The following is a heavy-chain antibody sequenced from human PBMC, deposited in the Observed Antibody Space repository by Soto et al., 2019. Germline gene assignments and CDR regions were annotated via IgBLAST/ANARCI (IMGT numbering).Heavy chain of an antibody. CDR2: VSHDGRNT. CDR1: GFTFSDYA. Sequence: VQLVESGGGVVQPGRSLRLSCAASGFTFSDYAMHWVRQAPGKGLEWVAVVSHDGRNTHYADSVKGRFTISRDSSKNTVLLKMTSLSAEDTAVYYCAKGGRQWLVTSDFNYWGQGALVTVSS. J-gene: IGHJ4*02. D-gene: IGHD6-19*01. CDR3: AKGGRQWLVTSDFNY. V-gene: IGHV3-30*18.